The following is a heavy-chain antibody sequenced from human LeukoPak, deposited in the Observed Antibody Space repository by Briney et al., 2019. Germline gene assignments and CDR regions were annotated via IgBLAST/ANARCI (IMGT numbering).Heavy chain of an antibody. J-gene: IGHJ6*02. CDR3: ARDVRYCSSTSCYRLRYYYYGMDV. D-gene: IGHD2-2*01. CDR2: ISPGGGST. Sequence: GASVKVSCKASGYTFTSYYMHWVRQAPGQGLEWMGIISPGGGSTSYAQKFQGRVTMTRDTSTSTVYMELSSLRSEDTAVYYCARDVRYCSSTSCYRLRYYYYGMDVWGQGTTVTVSS. V-gene: IGHV1-46*01. CDR1: GYTFTSYY.